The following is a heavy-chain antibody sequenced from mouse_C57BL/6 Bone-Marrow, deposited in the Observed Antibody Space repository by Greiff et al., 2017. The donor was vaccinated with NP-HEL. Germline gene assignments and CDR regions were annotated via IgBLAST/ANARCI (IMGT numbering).Heavy chain of an antibody. Sequence: QVQLQQPGAELVKPGASVKLSCKASGYTFTSYWMQWVKQRPGQGLEWIGEIDPSDSYTNYNQKFKGKATLTVDTSSSTAYMQLSSLTSEDSAVYYCARKGLGGWGPFDYWGQGTTLTVSS. V-gene: IGHV1-50*01. J-gene: IGHJ2*01. CDR2: IDPSDSYT. CDR3: ARKGLGGWGPFDY. CDR1: GYTFTSYW. D-gene: IGHD4-1*01.